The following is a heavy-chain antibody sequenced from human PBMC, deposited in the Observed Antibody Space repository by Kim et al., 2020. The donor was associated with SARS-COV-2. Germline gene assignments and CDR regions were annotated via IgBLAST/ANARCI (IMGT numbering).Heavy chain of an antibody. D-gene: IGHD6-6*01. V-gene: IGHV4-34*01. Sequence: SETLSLTCAVYGGSFSDYYWGWIRQPPGKGLEWIGEINHSGSTNYNPSLKSRVTMSVDTSKNQFSLKLSSVTAADTAVYYCAETSAHGWFDPWGQGTLVTVSS. J-gene: IGHJ5*02. CDR3: AETSAHGWFDP. CDR2: INHSGST. CDR1: GGSFSDYY.